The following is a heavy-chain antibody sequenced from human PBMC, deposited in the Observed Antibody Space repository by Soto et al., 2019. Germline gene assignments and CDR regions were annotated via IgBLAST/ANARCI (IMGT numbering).Heavy chain of an antibody. J-gene: IGHJ5*02. V-gene: IGHV3-23*01. CDR3: AKSYDFWSGYYSPPGNWFDP. CDR2: ISGSGGST. CDR1: GFTFSSYA. Sequence: GGSLRLSCAASGFTFSSYAMSLVRQAPGKGLEWVSAISGSGGSTYYADSVKGRFTISRDNSKNTLYLQMNSLRAEDTAVYYCAKSYDFWSGYYSPPGNWFDPWGQGTLVTVSS. D-gene: IGHD3-3*01.